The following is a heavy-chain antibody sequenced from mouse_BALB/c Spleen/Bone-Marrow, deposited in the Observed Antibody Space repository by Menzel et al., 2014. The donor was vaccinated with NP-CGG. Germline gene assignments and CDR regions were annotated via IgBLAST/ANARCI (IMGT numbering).Heavy chain of an antibody. Sequence: QVQLQQSGPELVKPGASVKISCKASGYAFSSSWMNWVKQRPGQGLEWIGRIYPGDGDTNYNGKFKGKATLTADKSSSTAYMQFSNLTSVDSAVYFCARDYYGSSFDYWGQGTTLTVSS. CDR1: GYAFSSSW. D-gene: IGHD1-1*01. V-gene: IGHV1-82*01. CDR2: IYPGDGDT. CDR3: ARDYYGSSFDY. J-gene: IGHJ2*01.